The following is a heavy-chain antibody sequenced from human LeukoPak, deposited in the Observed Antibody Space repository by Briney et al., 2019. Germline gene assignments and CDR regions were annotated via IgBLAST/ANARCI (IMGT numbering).Heavy chain of an antibody. CDR1: GYTFTSYG. V-gene: IGHV1-18*01. Sequence: ASVKVSCKASGYTFTSYGISWVRQAPGQGLEWMGWISAYNGNTNYAQKLQGRVTMTTDTSTSTAYMELRSLRSDDTAVYYCARDSPVDIVVVPAPDSWFDPWGQGTLVTVSS. CDR3: ARDSPVDIVVVPAPDSWFDP. J-gene: IGHJ5*02. CDR2: ISAYNGNT. D-gene: IGHD2-2*03.